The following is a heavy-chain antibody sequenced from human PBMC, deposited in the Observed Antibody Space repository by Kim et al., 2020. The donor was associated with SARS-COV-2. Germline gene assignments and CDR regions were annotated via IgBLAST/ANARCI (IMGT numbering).Heavy chain of an antibody. Sequence: SETLSITCTVSGGSISSYYWSWIRQPPGKGLEWIGYIYYSGSTNYNPSLKSRVTISVDTSKNQFSLKLSSVTAADTAVYYCARVDLRQGIQDYWGQGTLVTVSS. V-gene: IGHV4-59*13. CDR1: GGSISSYY. J-gene: IGHJ4*02. CDR3: ARVDLRQGIQDY. CDR2: IYYSGST.